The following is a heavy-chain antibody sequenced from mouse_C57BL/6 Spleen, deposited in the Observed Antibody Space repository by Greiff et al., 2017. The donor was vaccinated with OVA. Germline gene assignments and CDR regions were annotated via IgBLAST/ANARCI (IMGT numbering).Heavy chain of an antibody. J-gene: IGHJ4*01. CDR2: IYPRSGNT. CDR3: ARRRDVKGYAMDY. CDR1: GYTFTSYG. Sequence: VKLQESGAELARPGASVKLSCKASGYTFTSYGISWVKQRTGQGLEWIGEIYPRSGNTYYNEKFKGKATLTADKSSSTAYMELRSLTSEDSAVYFCARRRDVKGYAMDYWGQGTSVTVSS. V-gene: IGHV1-81*01.